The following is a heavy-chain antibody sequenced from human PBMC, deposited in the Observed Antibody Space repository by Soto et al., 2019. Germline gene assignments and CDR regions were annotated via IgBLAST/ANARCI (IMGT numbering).Heavy chain of an antibody. V-gene: IGHV3-74*01. CDR2: INSDGRST. J-gene: IGHJ4*02. CDR1: GFTFSSYG. Sequence: GGSLRLSCAASGFTFSSYGMHWVRQAPGEGLVWVSRINSDGRSTTYADSVKGRFTISRDNAKNTLYLQINSLRAEDTAVYYCARVRIAAPGPDYWGQGTLVTVSS. D-gene: IGHD6-13*01. CDR3: ARVRIAAPGPDY.